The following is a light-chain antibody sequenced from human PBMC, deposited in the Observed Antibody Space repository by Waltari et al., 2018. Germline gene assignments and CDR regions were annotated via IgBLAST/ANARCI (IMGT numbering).Light chain of an antibody. Sequence: DIQMTQSSSTLSASVADRVTITCRASQSISNLLAWYQQKPGKAPKLLIYKSSTLESEVPSRFSGSGSGTEFTLTISSLQPDDFATYYCQQYNSYSLLTFGGGTKVEIK. J-gene: IGKJ4*01. CDR1: QSISNL. CDR3: QQYNSYSLLT. V-gene: IGKV1-5*03. CDR2: KSS.